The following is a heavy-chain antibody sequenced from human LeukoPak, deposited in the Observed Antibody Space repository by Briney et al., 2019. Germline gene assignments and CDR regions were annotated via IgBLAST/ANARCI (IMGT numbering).Heavy chain of an antibody. Sequence: SETLSLTCAVSGGSICSSNWWSWVRGPPGEGLEWIGEIYHSGSTNYNPPLKSRVTISVDKSKNQFSLKLSSVTAADTAVYYCAHLGASGYFDYWGQGTLVTVSS. CDR1: GGSICSSNW. D-gene: IGHD2-8*02. V-gene: IGHV4-4*02. CDR3: AHLGASGYFDY. J-gene: IGHJ4*02. CDR2: IYHSGST.